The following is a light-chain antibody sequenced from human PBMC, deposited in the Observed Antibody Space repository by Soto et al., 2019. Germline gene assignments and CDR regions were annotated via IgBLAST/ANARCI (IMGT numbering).Light chain of an antibody. CDR1: QSVLYSSNNKNF. Sequence: DIVMTQSPDSLAVSLGESATINCKSSQSVLYSSNNKNFLAWYQQKPGQPPKLLIYWASTRESGVPDRFSGSGSGTDFTLTIISLQAEDVAVYYCQQYYSTPWTFGQGTQVEIQ. CDR3: QQYYSTPWT. CDR2: WAS. J-gene: IGKJ1*01. V-gene: IGKV4-1*01.